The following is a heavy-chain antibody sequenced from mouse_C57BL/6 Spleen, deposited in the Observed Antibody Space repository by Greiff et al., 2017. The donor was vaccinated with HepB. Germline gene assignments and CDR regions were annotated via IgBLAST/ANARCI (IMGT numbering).Heavy chain of an antibody. CDR2: IDPSDSYT. V-gene: IGHV1-50*01. Sequence: QVQLQQPGAELVKPGASVKLSCKASGYTFTSYWMQWVKQRPGQGLEWIGEIDPSDSYTNYNQKFKGKATLTVDTSSSTAYMQLSSLTSEDSAVYYCASFTTGGAYWGQGTLVTVSA. D-gene: IGHD1-1*01. J-gene: IGHJ3*01. CDR3: ASFTTGGAY. CDR1: GYTFTSYW.